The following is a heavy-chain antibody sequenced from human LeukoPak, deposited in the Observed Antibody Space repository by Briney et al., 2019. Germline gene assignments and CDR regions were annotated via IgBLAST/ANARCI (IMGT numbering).Heavy chain of an antibody. J-gene: IGHJ4*02. D-gene: IGHD3-22*01. Sequence: SQTLSLTCTVSGGSISSGGYYWIWIRQHPGKGLEWIGYIYYSGSTYYNPSLKSRVTISVDTSKNQFSLKLSSVTAADTAVYYCARVNYYDSSGYYYQPYYFDYWGQGTLVTVSS. V-gene: IGHV4-31*03. CDR2: IYYSGST. CDR1: GGSISSGGYY. CDR3: ARVNYYDSSGYYYQPYYFDY.